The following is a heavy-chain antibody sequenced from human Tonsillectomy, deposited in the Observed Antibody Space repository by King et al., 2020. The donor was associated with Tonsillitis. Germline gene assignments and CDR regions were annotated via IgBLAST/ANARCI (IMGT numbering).Heavy chain of an antibody. J-gene: IGHJ3*02. D-gene: IGHD1-26*01. CDR1: GGSISSGDYY. CDR3: ARDILGAADAFDI. CDR2: MYSSGST. Sequence: VQLQESGPGLVKPSQTLSLTCTVSGGSISSGDYYWSWIRQPAGRGLEWIGRMYSSGSTYYNPSLNSRVTMSGDTSKNQFSLKLSSVTAADTAVYYCARDILGAADAFDIWGQGTMVTVSS. V-gene: IGHV4-61*02.